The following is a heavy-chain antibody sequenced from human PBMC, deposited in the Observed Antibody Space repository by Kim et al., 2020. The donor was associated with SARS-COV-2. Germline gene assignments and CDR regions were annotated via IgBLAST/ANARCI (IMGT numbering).Heavy chain of an antibody. CDR1: GFTFSSYA. D-gene: IGHD1-1*01. Sequence: GGSLRLSCAASGFTFSSYALHWVRQDPGKGLEWLAVISYQGAYKYYAASLQGRFAISRDNSKRTLYLHLNSLTAEDTAVYFCARDIMPWGSYNWDDGPSYYYYAMDVWGQGTTVTVSS. J-gene: IGHJ6*02. CDR2: ISYQGAYK. V-gene: IGHV3-30*09. CDR3: ARDIMPWGSYNWDDGPSYYYYAMDV.